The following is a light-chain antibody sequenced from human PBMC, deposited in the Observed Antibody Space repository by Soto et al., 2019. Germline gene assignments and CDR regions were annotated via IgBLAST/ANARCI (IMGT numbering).Light chain of an antibody. CDR2: DTS. V-gene: IGKV3-11*01. CDR1: QSVSSY. J-gene: IGKJ3*01. Sequence: EVVLTQSPATLSLSPGERATLSCRASQSVSSYLAWYQQKPGQAPRLLIYDTSTRATGITARFSGGGSGTDFVIIINSLEPEDFAVYSCQQRSNWPRITFGLWTKVDIK. CDR3: QQRSNWPRIT.